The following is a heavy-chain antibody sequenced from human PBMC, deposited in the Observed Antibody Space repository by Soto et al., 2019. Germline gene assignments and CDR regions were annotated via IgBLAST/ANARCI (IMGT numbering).Heavy chain of an antibody. CDR1: GFTFSSYG. J-gene: IGHJ6*02. D-gene: IGHD6-13*01. CDR3: ASDGDSSSWYSYYYGMDV. V-gene: IGHV3-33*01. CDR2: IWYDGSNK. Sequence: QVQLVESGGGVVQPGRSLRLSCAASGFTFSSYGMHWVRQAPGKGLEWVAVIWYDGSNKYYADSVKGRFTISRDNSKNTLDLQMNSLRAEDTAVYYCASDGDSSSWYSYYYGMDVWGQGTTVSVSS.